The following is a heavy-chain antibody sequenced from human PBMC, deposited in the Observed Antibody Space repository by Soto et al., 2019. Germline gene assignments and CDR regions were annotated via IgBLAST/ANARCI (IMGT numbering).Heavy chain of an antibody. CDR2: IIPIFGTA. Sequence: QVQLVQSGAEVKKPGSSVKVSCKASGGTFSSYAISWVRQAPGQGLEWIGGIIPIFGTANYAQKFQGRVTITADESTSTAYMELSSLRSEDTAVYYCAMGLLGCGGDCYSGEDYWGQGTLVTVSS. J-gene: IGHJ4*02. CDR3: AMGLLGCGGDCYSGEDY. V-gene: IGHV1-69*01. D-gene: IGHD2-21*02. CDR1: GGTFSSYA.